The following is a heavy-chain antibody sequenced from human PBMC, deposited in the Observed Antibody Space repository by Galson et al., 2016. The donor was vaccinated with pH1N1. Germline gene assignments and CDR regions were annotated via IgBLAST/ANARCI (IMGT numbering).Heavy chain of an antibody. J-gene: IGHJ6*02. CDR1: GGIFNSHT. V-gene: IGHV1-69*13. D-gene: IGHD3-10*01. CDR3: AREGANYYGSDGMDV. Sequence: SVKVSCKASGGIFNSHTISRVRQAPGQGLEWMGRISTLFGTANYAQNFMGRVTISADASTGTAYMELTNLTSQDTAVYFCAREGANYYGSDGMDVWGQGTTVTVSS. CDR2: ISTLFGTA.